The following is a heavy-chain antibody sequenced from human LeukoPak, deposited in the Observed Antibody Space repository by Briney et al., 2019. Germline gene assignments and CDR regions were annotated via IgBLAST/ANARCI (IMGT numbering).Heavy chain of an antibody. J-gene: IGHJ6*04. CDR1: GRTFSSYA. V-gene: IGHV1-69*01. Sequence: SVKVSCKASGRTFSSYAISWVRQAPGQGLEWMGGIIPIFGTANYAQKFQGRVTITADESTSTAYMELSSLRSEDTAVYYCARGTRVGNLDYYGMDVWGKGTTVTVSS. CDR3: ARGTRVGNLDYYGMDV. D-gene: IGHD3-16*01. CDR2: IIPIFGTA.